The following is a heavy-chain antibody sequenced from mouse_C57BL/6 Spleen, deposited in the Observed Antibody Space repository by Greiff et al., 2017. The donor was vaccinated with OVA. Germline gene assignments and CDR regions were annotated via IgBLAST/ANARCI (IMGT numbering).Heavy chain of an antibody. D-gene: IGHD1-1*01. CDR1: GYAFSSYW. J-gene: IGHJ3*01. Sequence: VKLQQSGAELVKPGASVKISCKASGYAFSSYWMNWVKQRPGKGLEWIGQIYPGDGDTNYNGKFKGKATLTADKSSSTAYMQLSSLTSEDSAVYFCARRDYYGSSYWFAYWGKGTLVTVSA. V-gene: IGHV1-80*01. CDR3: ARRDYYGSSYWFAY. CDR2: IYPGDGDT.